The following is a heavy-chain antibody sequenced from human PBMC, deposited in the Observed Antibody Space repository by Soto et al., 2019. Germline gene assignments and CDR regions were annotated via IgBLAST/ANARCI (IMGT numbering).Heavy chain of an antibody. CDR3: TAQNPTLPDDY. CDR1: GFTFSNAW. CDR2: IKSKTDGGTT. J-gene: IGHJ4*02. V-gene: IGHV3-15*01. Sequence: GGSLRLSCAASGFTFSNAWMSWVRQAPGKGLEWVGRIKSKTDGGTTDYAAPVKDRFTISRDDSKNTLYLQMNSLKTEDTAVYYCTAQNPTLPDDYWGQGTLVTVSS.